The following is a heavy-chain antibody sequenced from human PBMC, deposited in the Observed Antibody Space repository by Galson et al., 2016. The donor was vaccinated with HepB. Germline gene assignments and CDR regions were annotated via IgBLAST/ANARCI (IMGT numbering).Heavy chain of an antibody. CDR1: GFSLSTSLSSSGMC. V-gene: IGHV2-70*01. D-gene: IGHD7-27*01. CDR2: IEWQDTK. J-gene: IGHJ3*01. Sequence: PALVKPTQTLTLTCSFSGFSLSTSLSSSGMCVTWIRQAPGKTLEWLALIEWQDTKSYNPSLRTKGTVPKDTSKNQVVLTMTNVNPVDTATNYCALVHLGRKYASDFWGPGTMVIVSS. CDR3: ALVHLGRKYASDF.